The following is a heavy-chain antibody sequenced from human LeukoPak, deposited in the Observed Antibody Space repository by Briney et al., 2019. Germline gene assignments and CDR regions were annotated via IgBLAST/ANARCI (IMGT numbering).Heavy chain of an antibody. CDR1: GYTFTDYY. J-gene: IGHJ6*03. CDR3: AREVYGSYYAGYYYYYMDV. V-gene: IGHV1-46*01. Sequence: ASVKVSCKASGYTFTDYYMHWVRQAPGQGLEWMGIINPSGGSTSYAQKFQGRVTMTRDMSTSTVYMELSSLRSEDTAVYYCAREVYGSYYAGYYYYYMDVWGKGTTVTISS. CDR2: INPSGGST. D-gene: IGHD1-26*01.